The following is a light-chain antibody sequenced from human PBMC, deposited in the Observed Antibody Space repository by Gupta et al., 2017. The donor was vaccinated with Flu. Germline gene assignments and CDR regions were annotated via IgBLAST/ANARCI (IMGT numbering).Light chain of an antibody. Sequence: PSTLSASVGDRVTITCRASQSISTWLAWYQQKPGKAPKLLIYEASTLDTGVPSRFSGSGSGTEFTLTISSLQPDDFATYYCQHDNNAPRTFGEGTKVDIK. V-gene: IGKV1-5*03. CDR3: QHDNNAPRT. CDR1: QSISTW. CDR2: EAS. J-gene: IGKJ1*01.